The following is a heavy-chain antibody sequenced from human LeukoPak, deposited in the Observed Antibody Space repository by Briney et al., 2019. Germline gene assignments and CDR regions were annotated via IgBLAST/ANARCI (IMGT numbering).Heavy chain of an antibody. J-gene: IGHJ4*02. CDR1: GFTFSSYG. Sequence: GGSLRLSCAASGFTFSSYGMHWVRQAPGKGLEWVAFIRYDGSNKYYADSVKGRFTISRDNSKNTLYLQMNSLRAEDTAVYYCATPDGGSGSYYSGYYFDYWGQGTLVTVSS. CDR3: ATPDGGSGSYYSGYYFDY. V-gene: IGHV3-30*02. D-gene: IGHD3-10*01. CDR2: IRYDGSNK.